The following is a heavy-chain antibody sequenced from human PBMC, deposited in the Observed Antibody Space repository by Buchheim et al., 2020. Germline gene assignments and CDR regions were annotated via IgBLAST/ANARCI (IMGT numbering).Heavy chain of an antibody. D-gene: IGHD2/OR15-2a*01. CDR3: ARRTLILPTMGWFDP. CDR2: IYPHDYDT. Sequence: EVQLVQSGAEVKKAGESLRISCKGSGYSFTTYWIGWVRQMPGKGLEWMGIIYPHDYDTRYSPSFQGQVTISPDKRLNTAYLQWSSLKASDTAIYYCARRTLILPTMGWFDPWGQGTL. V-gene: IGHV5-51*01. J-gene: IGHJ5*02. CDR1: GYSFTTYW.